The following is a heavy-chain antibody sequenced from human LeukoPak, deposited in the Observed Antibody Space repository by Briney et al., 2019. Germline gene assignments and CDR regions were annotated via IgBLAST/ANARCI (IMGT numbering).Heavy chain of an antibody. CDR1: GGSISSSSYY. CDR3: ATQAYYYYYMDV. J-gene: IGHJ6*03. V-gene: IGHV4-39*01. Sequence: SETLSLTCTVSGGSISSSSYYWGWIRQPPGKGLEWIGSIYYSGSPYYNPSLKSRVTIPVDTSKNQFSLKLSSVTAADTAVYYCATQAYYYYYMDVWGKGTTVTVSS. CDR2: IYYSGSP.